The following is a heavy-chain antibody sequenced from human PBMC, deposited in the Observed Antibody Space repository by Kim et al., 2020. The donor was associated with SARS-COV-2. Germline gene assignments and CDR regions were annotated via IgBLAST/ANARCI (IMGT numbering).Heavy chain of an antibody. CDR2: IYYSGST. V-gene: IGHV4-59*01. CDR1: GGSISSYY. Sequence: SETLSLTCTVSGGSISSYYWSWIRQPPGKGLEWIGYIYYSGSTNYNPSLKSRVTISVDTSKNQFSLKLSSVTAADTAVYYCARDRGYYGMDVWGQGTTVTVSS. CDR3: ARDRGYYGMDV. J-gene: IGHJ6*02.